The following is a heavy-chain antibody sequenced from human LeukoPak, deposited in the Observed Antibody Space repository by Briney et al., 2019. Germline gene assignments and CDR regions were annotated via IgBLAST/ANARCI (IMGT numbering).Heavy chain of an antibody. CDR2: INHSGST. V-gene: IGHV4-34*01. CDR1: GGSFSGYY. D-gene: IGHD6-13*01. J-gene: IGHJ5*02. Sequence: PSETLSLTCAVYGGSFSGYYWSWIRQPPGKGLEWIGEINHSGSTNYNPSLKSRVTISVDTSKNQFSLKLSSVTAADTAVYYCARASWYRVRNWLDPWGQGTLVTVSS. CDR3: ARASWYRVRNWLDP.